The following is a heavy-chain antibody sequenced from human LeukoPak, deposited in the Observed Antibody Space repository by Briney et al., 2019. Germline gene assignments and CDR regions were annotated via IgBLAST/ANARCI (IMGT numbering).Heavy chain of an antibody. CDR1: GFTFSSHA. Sequence: GGSLRLSCAASGFTFSSHAMSWVRQAPGKGLEWVSAISGSGGCTYYADSVKGRFTISRDNSKNSLYLQMNSLRAEDTAVYYCPKELFVRALHSWRQATMVSDCS. D-gene: IGHD3-10*02. CDR3: PKELFVRALHS. V-gene: IGHV3-23*01. J-gene: IGHJ3*02. CDR2: ISGSGGCT.